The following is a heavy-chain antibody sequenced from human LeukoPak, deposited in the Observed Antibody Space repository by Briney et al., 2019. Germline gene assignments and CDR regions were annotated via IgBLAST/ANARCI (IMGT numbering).Heavy chain of an antibody. V-gene: IGHV3-7*01. CDR2: MNQDGSEK. D-gene: IGHD3-16*01. Sequence: GGSLRLSCAASGFTFSDSWMSWVRQAPGKGLEWVANMNQDGSEKDYVDSVKGRFTISRDNARKSLYLQMGSLRAKDMAVYYCATYTHWVAGDVWGQGTTVTVSS. J-gene: IGHJ6*02. CDR3: ATYTHWVAGDV. CDR1: GFTFSDSW.